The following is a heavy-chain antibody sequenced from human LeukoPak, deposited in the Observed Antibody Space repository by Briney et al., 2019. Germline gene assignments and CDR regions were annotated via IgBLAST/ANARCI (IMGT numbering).Heavy chain of an antibody. D-gene: IGHD5-12*01. CDR1: GGSISSYY. V-gene: IGHV4-59*01. CDR3: ARGGPGYSGYDSY. CDR2: IYYSGST. J-gene: IGHJ4*02. Sequence: SETLSLTCTVSGGSISSYYWSWIRQPPGKGLEWIGYIYYSGSTNYNPSLKSRVTISVDTSKNQFSLKLSSVTAADTAVYYCARGGPGYSGYDSYWGQGTLVTVSS.